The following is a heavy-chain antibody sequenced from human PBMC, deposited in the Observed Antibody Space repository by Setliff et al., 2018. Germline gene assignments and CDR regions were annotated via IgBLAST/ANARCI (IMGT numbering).Heavy chain of an antibody. CDR1: GYSFTRYW. D-gene: IGHD3-22*01. V-gene: IGHV5-51*01. Sequence: PGESLKISCKGSGYSFTRYWIAWVRQMPGKGPEWMGIIYPGDSDTRYSPSLQGQVTISADKPISTVYLQWSSLKASDTAMYYCARYDSSGYHYYYGMDVWGQGTTVTVSS. CDR3: ARYDSSGYHYYYGMDV. J-gene: IGHJ6*02. CDR2: IYPGDSDT.